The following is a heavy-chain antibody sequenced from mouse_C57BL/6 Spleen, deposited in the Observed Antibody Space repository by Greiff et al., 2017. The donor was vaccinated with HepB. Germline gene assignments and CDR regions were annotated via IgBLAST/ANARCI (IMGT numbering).Heavy chain of an antibody. J-gene: IGHJ4*01. CDR2: IDPSDSYT. CDR1: GYTFTSYW. V-gene: IGHV1-69*01. Sequence: QVQLQQPGAELVMPGASVKLSCKASGYTFTSYWMHWVKQRPGQGLEWIGEIDPSDSYTNYNQKFKGKSTLTVDKSSSTAYMQLSSLTSEDSAVYYCARGGEKDDWGQGTSVTVSS. CDR3: ARGGEKDD.